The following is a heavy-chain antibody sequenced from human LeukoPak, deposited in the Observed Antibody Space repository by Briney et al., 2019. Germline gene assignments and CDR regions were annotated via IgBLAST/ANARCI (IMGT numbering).Heavy chain of an antibody. Sequence: VASVKVSCKASGYTFTSYDINWVRQATGQGLEWMGWMNPNSGNTGYAQKFQGRVTMTRNTSISTAYMELSSLRSEDTAVYYCARDVVGYYDSSGYYLSASDIWGQGTLVTVSS. CDR1: GYTFTSYD. V-gene: IGHV1-8*01. CDR3: ARDVVGYYDSSGYYLSASDI. CDR2: MNPNSGNT. J-gene: IGHJ3*02. D-gene: IGHD3-22*01.